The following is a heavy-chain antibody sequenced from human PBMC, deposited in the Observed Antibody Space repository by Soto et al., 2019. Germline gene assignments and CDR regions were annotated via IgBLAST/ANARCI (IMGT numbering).Heavy chain of an antibody. CDR1: GFTFSSYS. D-gene: IGHD3-10*01. Sequence: EVQLVESGGGLVKPGGSLRLSCAASGFTFSSYSMNWVRQAPGKGLEWVSSISSSSSYIYYADSVKGRFTISRDNAKNSLYLKMNSLRAEDTAVYYCARDLMVRGGEGYYSGMDVWGQGTTVTVSS. V-gene: IGHV3-21*06. CDR3: ARDLMVRGGEGYYSGMDV. J-gene: IGHJ6*02. CDR2: ISSSSSYI.